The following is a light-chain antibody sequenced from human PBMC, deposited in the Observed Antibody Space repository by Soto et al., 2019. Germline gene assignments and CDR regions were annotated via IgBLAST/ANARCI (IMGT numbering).Light chain of an antibody. CDR2: VNS. CDR3: QSYDSSLPVV. CDR1: RSNIGAGYD. V-gene: IGLV1-40*01. Sequence: QPVLTQPPSVSGAPGQRVTISCTGTRSNIGAGYDVHWYQQLPGTAPKLLIYVNSNRPSGVPDRFSGSKSGTSASLAITGLQAEDEADYYCQSYDSSLPVVFGGGTQLTVL. J-gene: IGLJ2*01.